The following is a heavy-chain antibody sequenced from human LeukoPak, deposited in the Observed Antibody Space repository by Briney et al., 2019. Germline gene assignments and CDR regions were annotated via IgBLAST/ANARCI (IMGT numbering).Heavy chain of an antibody. J-gene: IGHJ4*02. Sequence: SETLSLTCAVYGDSFSGYYWSWVRQPPGKGQEWIGEINHSGSTNYNPSLKSRVTIAGDTSKNQFSLKLRSVTAADTAVYYCARRPEYYDYVWESYRYLYYFDYWGQGTLVTVSS. V-gene: IGHV4-34*01. CDR2: INHSGST. CDR3: ARRPEYYDYVWESYRYLYYFDY. CDR1: GDSFSGYY. D-gene: IGHD3-16*02.